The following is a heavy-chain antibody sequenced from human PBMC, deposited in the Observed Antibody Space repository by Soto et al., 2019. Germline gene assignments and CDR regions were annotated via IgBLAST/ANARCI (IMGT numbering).Heavy chain of an antibody. J-gene: IGHJ6*02. Sequence: GGSLRLSCAASGFTFSNAWMSWVRQAPGKGLEWVGRIKSKTDGGTTDYAAPVKGRFTISRDDSKNTLYLQMNSLKTEDTAVYYCTTESADIVVVVAATLNYYYGMDVWGQGITVTVSS. CDR2: IKSKTDGGTT. D-gene: IGHD2-15*01. V-gene: IGHV3-15*01. CDR1: GFTFSNAW. CDR3: TTESADIVVVVAATLNYYYGMDV.